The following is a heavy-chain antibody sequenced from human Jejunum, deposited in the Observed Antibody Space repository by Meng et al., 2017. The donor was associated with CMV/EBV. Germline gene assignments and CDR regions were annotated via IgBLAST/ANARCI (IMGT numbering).Heavy chain of an antibody. CDR2: IRPYNGNT. CDR1: GYTFTTYA. J-gene: IGHJ4*02. V-gene: IGHV1-18*01. Sequence: QVQMVQAGAEVKKPCASVKVSCKASGYTFTTYAASWVRQAPGQGLEWMGWIRPYNGNTNYAQELQGRVFMTTDTSTNTAYLELRSLTTDDTAIYYCARSGYYYDSSGYSPFDNWGQGTLVTVSS. CDR3: ARSGYYYDSSGYSPFDN. D-gene: IGHD3-22*01.